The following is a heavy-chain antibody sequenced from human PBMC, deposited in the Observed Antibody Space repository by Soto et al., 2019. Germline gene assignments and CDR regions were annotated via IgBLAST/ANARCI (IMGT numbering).Heavy chain of an antibody. CDR1: GGTFSSYA. CDR2: IIPIFGTA. V-gene: IGHV1-69*13. J-gene: IGHJ2*01. Sequence: ASVKVSCKASGGTFSSYAISWVRQAPGQGLEWMGGIIPIFGTANYAQKFQGRVTITADESTSTAYMELSSLRSEDTAVYYCARDQITYLDSSGYWLFDLWGRGTLVTVSS. CDR3: ARDQITYLDSSGYWLFDL. D-gene: IGHD3-22*01.